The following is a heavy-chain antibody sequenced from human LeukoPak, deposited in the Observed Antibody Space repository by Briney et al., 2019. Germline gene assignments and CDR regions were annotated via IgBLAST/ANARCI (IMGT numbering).Heavy chain of an antibody. V-gene: IGHV3-23*01. D-gene: IGHD3-9*01. CDR1: GFTFSSYA. J-gene: IGHJ4*02. CDR3: AKPTSWDILTGYFPPF. Sequence: GGSLRLSCAASGFTFSSYAMSWVRQAPGKGLEWVSAISGSGGSTYYADSVKGRFTISRDNSKNTLYLQMNSLRAEDTAVYYCAKPTSWDILTGYFPPFWGQGTLVTVSS. CDR2: ISGSGGST.